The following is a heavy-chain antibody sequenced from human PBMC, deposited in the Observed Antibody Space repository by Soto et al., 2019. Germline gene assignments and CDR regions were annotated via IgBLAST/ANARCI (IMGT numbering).Heavy chain of an antibody. D-gene: IGHD3-10*01. Sequence: EVQLVQSGTEVKKPGESLKISCWGSGYSFTTYWIAWVRQMPGKGLEWMGIIYPGDSDTRYSPSFQGQVTISADKSSSTAYLQWSSLKASDTARYYCARPRSGSYRLDYFGMDVWGQGTTVTVS. CDR1: GYSFTTYW. CDR2: IYPGDSDT. V-gene: IGHV5-51*01. J-gene: IGHJ6*02. CDR3: ARPRSGSYRLDYFGMDV.